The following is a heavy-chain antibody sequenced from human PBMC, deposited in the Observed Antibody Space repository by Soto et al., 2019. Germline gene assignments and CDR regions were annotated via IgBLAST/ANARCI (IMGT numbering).Heavy chain of an antibody. CDR1: GFIVSSNY. CDR3: ARGGGDYRFDY. Sequence: GGSLRLSCAASGFIVSSNYMSWVRQAPGKGLEWVSVIYSGGNAYYADSVKGRFIISRDISKNMVYLQVNSLRAEDTAVYYCARGGGDYRFDYWGQGTLVTVSS. CDR2: IYSGGNA. V-gene: IGHV3-66*01. D-gene: IGHD2-21*02. J-gene: IGHJ4*02.